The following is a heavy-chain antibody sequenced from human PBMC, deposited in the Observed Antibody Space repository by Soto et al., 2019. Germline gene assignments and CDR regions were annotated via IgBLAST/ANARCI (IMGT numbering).Heavy chain of an antibody. J-gene: IGHJ4*02. CDR2: INHSGST. D-gene: IGHD5-18*01. CDR1: GGSFSGYH. Sequence: SETLSLTCAVYGGSFSGYHWSWIRQPPGKGLEWIGEINHSGSTNYNPSLKSRVTISVGTPKNQFSLKLSSVTAADTAVYYCARGLRYSYGYTRAGFDYWGQGTLVTVAS. V-gene: IGHV4-34*01. CDR3: ARGLRYSYGYTRAGFDY.